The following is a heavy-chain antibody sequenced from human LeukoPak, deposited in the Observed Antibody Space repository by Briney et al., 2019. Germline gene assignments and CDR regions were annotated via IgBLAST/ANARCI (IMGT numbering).Heavy chain of an antibody. V-gene: IGHV1-46*01. CDR1: GYTFTSYY. Sequence: ASVKVSCKASGYTFTSYYMHWVRQAPGQGLEWMGIINPSGGSTSYAQKFQGRVTMTRDTSTSTVYMELSSLRSEDTAVYYCAAPSDYYDSSGCFDYWGQGTLVTVSS. CDR2: INPSGGST. D-gene: IGHD3-22*01. J-gene: IGHJ4*02. CDR3: AAPSDYYDSSGCFDY.